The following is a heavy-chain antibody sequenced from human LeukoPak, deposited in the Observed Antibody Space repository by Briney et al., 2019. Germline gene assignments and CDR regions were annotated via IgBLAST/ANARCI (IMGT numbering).Heavy chain of an antibody. V-gene: IGHV4-39*01. D-gene: IGHD6-19*01. CDR2: IYYSGST. J-gene: IGHJ6*02. Sequence: SETLSLTCTVSGGSISSSSYYWGWIRQPPGKGLEWIGSIYYSGSTYYNPSLKSRVTISVDTSKNQFSLKLSSVTAADTAVYYCASGWLVRSYYGMDGWGQGTTVTVSS. CDR1: GGSISSSSYY. CDR3: ASGWLVRSYYGMDG.